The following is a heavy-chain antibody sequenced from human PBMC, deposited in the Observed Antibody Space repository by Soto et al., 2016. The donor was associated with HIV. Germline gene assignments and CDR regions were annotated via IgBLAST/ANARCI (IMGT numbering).Heavy chain of an antibody. Sequence: VQLQESGPGLVKPSQTLSLTCTVSGGSISSGSYYWSWIRQPAGKGLEWIGRIYTSGSTNYNPSLKSRVTISVDTSKNQFSLKLSSVTAADTAVYYCAREHDFWSGYYYFDYWAREPWSPSPQ. V-gene: IGHV4-61*02. CDR1: GGSISSGSYY. J-gene: IGHJ4*02. CDR2: IYTSGST. D-gene: IGHD3-3*01. CDR3: AREHDFWSGYYYFDY.